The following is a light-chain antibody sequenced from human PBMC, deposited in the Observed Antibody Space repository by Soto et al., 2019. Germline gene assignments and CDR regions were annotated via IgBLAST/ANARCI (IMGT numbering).Light chain of an antibody. CDR2: DAS. CDR1: QSVGSY. Sequence: EIVVTQSPATLSLSPGERATLSCRTSQSVGSYLAWYQKKPGKAPRLLIYDASNRATGIPARFSGSGSGRDFTLTISSLEPEDFEVYYCQQCSTWPPLSFDGGTQVEIK. J-gene: IGKJ4*01. CDR3: QQCSTWPPLS. V-gene: IGKV3-11*02.